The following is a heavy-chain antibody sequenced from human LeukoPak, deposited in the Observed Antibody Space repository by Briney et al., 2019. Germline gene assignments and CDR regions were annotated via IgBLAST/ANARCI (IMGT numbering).Heavy chain of an antibody. D-gene: IGHD3-10*01. CDR3: ARVGSPWFGELLNWFDP. CDR2: ISYDGSNK. J-gene: IGHJ5*02. V-gene: IGHV3-30*04. Sequence: PGGSLRLSCAASGFTFSSYAMHWVRQAPGKGLEWVAVISYDGSNKYYADSVKGRFTISRDNSKNTLYLQMNSLRAEDTAEYYCARVGSPWFGELLNWFDPWGQGTLVTVSS. CDR1: GFTFSSYA.